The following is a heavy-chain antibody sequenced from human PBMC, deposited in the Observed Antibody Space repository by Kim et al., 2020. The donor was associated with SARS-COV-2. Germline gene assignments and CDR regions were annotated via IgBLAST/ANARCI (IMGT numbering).Heavy chain of an antibody. V-gene: IGHV4-39*01. CDR3: ARLWGGYSGYGKN. Sequence: YNPSLKSRVTISVDTSKNQFSLKLSSVTAADTAVYYCARLWGGYSGYGKNWGQGTLVTVSS. D-gene: IGHD5-12*01. J-gene: IGHJ4*02.